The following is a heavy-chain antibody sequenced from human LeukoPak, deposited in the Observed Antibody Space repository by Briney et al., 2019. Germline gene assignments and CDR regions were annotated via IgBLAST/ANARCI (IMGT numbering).Heavy chain of an antibody. D-gene: IGHD3-3*01. V-gene: IGHV3-23*01. Sequence: GGSLRLSCAASGFTFSSYAMSWVRQAPGEGLEWVSAISGSGGSTYYADSVKGRFTISRDNSKNTLYLQMNSLRAEDTAVYYCAKANDFWSGYPFDYWGQGTLVTVSS. J-gene: IGHJ4*02. CDR2: ISGSGGST. CDR3: AKANDFWSGYPFDY. CDR1: GFTFSSYA.